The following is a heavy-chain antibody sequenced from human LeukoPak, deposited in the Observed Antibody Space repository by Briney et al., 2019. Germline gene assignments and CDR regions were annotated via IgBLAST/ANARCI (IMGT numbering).Heavy chain of an antibody. Sequence: GESLKISCKGSGYSFTSYWIGWVRQMPGKGLEWMGIIYPGDSDTRYSPSFQGQVTISADKSISTAYLQWSSLKASDTAVYYCARGRGWPKQGGYYYYYMDVWGKGTTVTVSS. CDR3: ARGRGWPKQGGYYYYYMDV. CDR1: GYSFTSYW. J-gene: IGHJ6*03. CDR2: IYPGDSDT. V-gene: IGHV5-51*01. D-gene: IGHD3-16*01.